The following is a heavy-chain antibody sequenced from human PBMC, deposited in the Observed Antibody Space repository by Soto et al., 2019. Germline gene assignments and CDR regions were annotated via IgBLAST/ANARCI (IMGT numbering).Heavy chain of an antibody. CDR3: ARDIGSNNYYFDY. CDR2: IWYDGSNK. CDR1: GFTFSSYA. J-gene: IGHJ4*02. V-gene: IGHV3-33*08. D-gene: IGHD1-1*01. Sequence: GGSLRLSCAASGFTFSSYAMSWVRQAPGKGLEWVAVIWYDGSNKYYADSVKGRFTISRDNSKNTVYLQMNSLRAEDTAVYYCARDIGSNNYYFDYWGPGTLVTVSS.